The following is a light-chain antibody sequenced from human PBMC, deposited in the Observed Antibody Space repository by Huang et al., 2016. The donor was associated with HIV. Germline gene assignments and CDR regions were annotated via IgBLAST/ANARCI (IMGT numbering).Light chain of an antibody. CDR3: QQRKSGLT. CDR2: DAS. Sequence: EIVLTQSPATLSWYPGEKITLFCRASQDIDTSLAWYQQKPGQAPKLLIYDASQRVTGVPARFTGSGSGTEFALTISTLEFDDFAVYYCQQRKSGLTFGGGRSWKSN. J-gene: IGKJ4*01. CDR1: QDIDTS. V-gene: IGKV3-11*01.